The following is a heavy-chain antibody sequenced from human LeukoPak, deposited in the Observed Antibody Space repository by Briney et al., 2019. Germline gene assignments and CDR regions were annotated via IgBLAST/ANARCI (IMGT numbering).Heavy chain of an antibody. J-gene: IGHJ4*02. CDR1: GFTFSSYW. D-gene: IGHD2-15*01. CDR3: ARDSGGSSPFDY. CDR2: INSDGSST. Sequence: GGSLRLSCAASGFTFSSYWMHWVRQAPGKGLVWVSRINSDGSSTSYADSVKGRFTISRDNAKNSLYLQMNSLRAEDTAVYYCARDSGGSSPFDYWGQGTLVTVSS. V-gene: IGHV3-74*01.